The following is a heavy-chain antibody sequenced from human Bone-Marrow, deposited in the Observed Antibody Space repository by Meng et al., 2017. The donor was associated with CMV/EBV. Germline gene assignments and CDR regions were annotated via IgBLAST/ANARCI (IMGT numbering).Heavy chain of an antibody. CDR1: GFTFSDSA. Sequence: GESLKISCAASGFTFSDSAIHWVRQASGKGLECVGHIRSKVNSYVTTYAASVRGRFTLSRDDSENTAYLQLDSLKTEDTAVYYCTTQEYFPGHWGQGTRVTVSS. CDR2: IRSKVNSYVT. CDR3: TTQEYFPGH. D-gene: IGHD2/OR15-2a*01. V-gene: IGHV3-73*01. J-gene: IGHJ4*02.